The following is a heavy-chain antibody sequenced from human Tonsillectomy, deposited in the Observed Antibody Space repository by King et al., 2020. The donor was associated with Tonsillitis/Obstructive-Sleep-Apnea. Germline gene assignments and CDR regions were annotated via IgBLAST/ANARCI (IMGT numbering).Heavy chain of an antibody. D-gene: IGHD3-9*01. CDR3: AKLGYYDILSGYSRSYGMDV. Sequence: VQLVESGGGLVQPGGSLRLSCAASGFTFSSYAMSWVRQAPGKGLEWVSAISGSGGSTYYADSVKGRFTISRDNSKNTLYLQMNSLRAEDTAVYYCAKLGYYDILSGYSRSYGMDVWGQGTTVTVSS. J-gene: IGHJ6*02. CDR2: ISGSGGST. CDR1: GFTFSSYA. V-gene: IGHV3-23*04.